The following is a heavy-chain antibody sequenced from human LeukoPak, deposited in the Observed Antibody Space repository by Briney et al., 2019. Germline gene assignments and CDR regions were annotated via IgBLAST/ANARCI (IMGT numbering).Heavy chain of an antibody. CDR1: GGSFSGYY. CDR3: ARNLVVNDAFDI. V-gene: IGHV4-34*01. J-gene: IGHJ3*02. Sequence: SETLSLTCAVYGGSFSGYYWSWIRQPPGKGLEWIGEINHSGSTNYNPSLKSRVTISVDTSKNQFSLKLSSVTAADTAVYYCARNLVVNDAFDIWGQGTMVTVSS. D-gene: IGHD2-15*01. CDR2: INHSGST.